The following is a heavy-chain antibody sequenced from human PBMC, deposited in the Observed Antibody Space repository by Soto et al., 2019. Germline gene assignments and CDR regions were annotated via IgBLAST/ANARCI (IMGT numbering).Heavy chain of an antibody. J-gene: IGHJ6*02. V-gene: IGHV3-11*01. CDR1: GFTFSDYY. CDR2: ISSSGSTI. D-gene: IGHD6-13*01. Sequence: VGSLRLSCAASGFTFSDYYMSWIRQAPGKGLEWVSYISSSGSTIYYADSVKGRFTISRDNAKNSLYLQMNSLRAEDTAVYYCARDGAGTRYYYYGMDVWGQGTTVTVS. CDR3: ARDGAGTRYYYYGMDV.